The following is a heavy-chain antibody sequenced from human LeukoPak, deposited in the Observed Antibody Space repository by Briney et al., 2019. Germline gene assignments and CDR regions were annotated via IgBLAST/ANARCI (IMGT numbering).Heavy chain of an antibody. CDR3: TRVRFPQTTYYYYMDV. J-gene: IGHJ6*03. Sequence: ASVKVSCKTSEDTFTGYYIHWVRQAPGQGLEWMGWINPESGGTSYAQNFQGRVTMTRDTSISTAYMELSRLTFDDTAVYYCTRVRFPQTTYYYYMDVWGKGTTVTISS. V-gene: IGHV1-2*02. CDR1: EDTFTGYY. D-gene: IGHD1-7*01. CDR2: INPESGGT.